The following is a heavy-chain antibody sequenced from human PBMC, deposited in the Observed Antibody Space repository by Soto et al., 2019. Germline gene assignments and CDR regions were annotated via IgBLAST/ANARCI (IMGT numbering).Heavy chain of an antibody. V-gene: IGHV3-15*01. CDR2: IKSKTDGGTT. D-gene: IGHD3-22*01. CDR1: GFTFTNAW. Sequence: GGSLRLSCAASGFTFTNAWMSWVRQAPGKGLEWVGRIKSKTDGGTTDYAAPVKGRITISRDDSKNTLYLQMNSLKTEDTAVYYXTATEALVRSGYLRGGFDHWGQGTLVTVSS. J-gene: IGHJ4*02. CDR3: TATEALVRSGYLRGGFDH.